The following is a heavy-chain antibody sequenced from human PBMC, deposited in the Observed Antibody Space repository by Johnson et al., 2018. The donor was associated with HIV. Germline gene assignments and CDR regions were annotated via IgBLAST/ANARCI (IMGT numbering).Heavy chain of an antibody. Sequence: VQLVESGGGVVQPGRSLRLSCAASGFTFSSYAMHWVRQAPGKGLEWVSYISSSGSTIYYADSVKGRFTISRDNAKNSLYLQMNSLRAEDTAVYSCARDLQGRDAFDSWGQGTMVTVSS. J-gene: IGHJ3*02. CDR1: GFTFSSYA. CDR3: ARDLQGRDAFDS. V-gene: IGHV3-48*04. CDR2: ISSSGSTI.